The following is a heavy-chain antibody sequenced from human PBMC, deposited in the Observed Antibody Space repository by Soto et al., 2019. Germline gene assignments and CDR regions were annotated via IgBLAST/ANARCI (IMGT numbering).Heavy chain of an antibody. Sequence: EVQLVESGGDLVQPGGSLRLSCAASGFIFSPYSMNWVRQAPGKGLEWVAFISGSGRPIYYADSVKGRFTISRDNAKNSLYLQMDSLRDEDTAVYYCARVRGHSYGYAYYLGQGTLVTVSS. D-gene: IGHD5-18*01. CDR2: ISGSGRPI. CDR1: GFIFSPYS. V-gene: IGHV3-48*02. J-gene: IGHJ4*02. CDR3: ARVRGHSYGYAYY.